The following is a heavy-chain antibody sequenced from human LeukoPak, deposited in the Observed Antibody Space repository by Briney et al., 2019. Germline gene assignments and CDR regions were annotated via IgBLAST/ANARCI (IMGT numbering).Heavy chain of an antibody. Sequence: GGSLRLSCAASGFTFSSYGMHWVRQAPGKGLEWVAVISYDGSNKYYADSVKGRFTISRDNSKNTLYLQMNSLGAEDTAVYYCAKDQTPPLHWGQGTLVTVSS. CDR3: AKDQTPPLH. V-gene: IGHV3-30*18. D-gene: IGHD4-23*01. J-gene: IGHJ1*01. CDR2: ISYDGSNK. CDR1: GFTFSSYG.